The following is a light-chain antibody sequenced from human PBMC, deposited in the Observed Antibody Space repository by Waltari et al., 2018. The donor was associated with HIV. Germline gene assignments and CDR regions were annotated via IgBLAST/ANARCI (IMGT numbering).Light chain of an antibody. V-gene: IGLV2-14*03. CDR1: NGDVGSYNL. J-gene: IGLJ3*02. CDR3: NSFMDTDTLV. CDR2: GVN. Sequence: QSALTQPASVSGSPGPSVTISSPGPNGDVGSYNLVSWYQQYPGMAPQLIIYGVNSRPSGVSDRFSGSKFGNTASLTISGLRADDEADYYCNSFMDTDTLVFGGGTRLTVL.